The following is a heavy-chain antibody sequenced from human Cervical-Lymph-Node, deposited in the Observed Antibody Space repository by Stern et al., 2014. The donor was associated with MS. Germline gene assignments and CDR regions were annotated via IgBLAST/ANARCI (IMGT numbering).Heavy chain of an antibody. CDR2: INAGNGNT. D-gene: IGHD2-15*01. Sequence: QVQLVQSGAEVRKPGASVRFSCKAVGYTFTKYAIHWVRQAPGQSLEWMGWINAGNGNTKYSQKFQGRVTITRDTSASTAYMEVSSLRFEDTAVYYCARGEGYCSGGSCYRWFDPWGQGTLVTVSS. CDR3: ARGEGYCSGGSCYRWFDP. J-gene: IGHJ5*02. V-gene: IGHV1-3*01. CDR1: GYTFTKYA.